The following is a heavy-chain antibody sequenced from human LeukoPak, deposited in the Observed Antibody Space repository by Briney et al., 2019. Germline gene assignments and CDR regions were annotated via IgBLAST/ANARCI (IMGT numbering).Heavy chain of an antibody. CDR3: AKDGPPDIVVVPAAMRAFDI. CDR2: ISGSGGST. Sequence: GGSLRLSCAASGFTFSSYAMSWVRQAPGKGVEWVSAISGSGGSTYYADSVKGRFTISRDNSKNTLYLQMNSLRAEDTAVYYRAKDGPPDIVVVPAAMRAFDIWGQGTMVTVSS. V-gene: IGHV3-23*01. D-gene: IGHD2-2*01. J-gene: IGHJ3*02. CDR1: GFTFSSYA.